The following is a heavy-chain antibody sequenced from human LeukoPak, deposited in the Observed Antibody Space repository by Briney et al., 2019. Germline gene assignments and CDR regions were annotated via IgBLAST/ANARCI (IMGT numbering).Heavy chain of an antibody. Sequence: GGSLRLSCAASGSTFDDYGMSWVRQAPGKGLEWVSGINWNGDNTGYADSVKGRFTISRDNAKNSLYLQMNSLRAEDTALYYCASGSSSWQDYWGQGTLVTVSS. CDR3: ASGSSSWQDY. J-gene: IGHJ4*02. CDR2: INWNGDNT. CDR1: GSTFDDYG. D-gene: IGHD6-13*01. V-gene: IGHV3-20*04.